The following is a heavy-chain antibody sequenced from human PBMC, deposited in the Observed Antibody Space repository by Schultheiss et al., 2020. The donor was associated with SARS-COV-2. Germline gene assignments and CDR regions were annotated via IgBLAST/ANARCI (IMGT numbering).Heavy chain of an antibody. D-gene: IGHD2-15*01. Sequence: ESLKISCAASGFTFSSYAMSWVRQAPGKGLEWIGEINHSGSTNYNPSLKSRVTISVDTSKNQFSLKLSSVTAADTAVYYCARVTGCSGGSCHLIKSYYYYYYMDVWGKGTTVTVSS. CDR1: GFTFSSYA. V-gene: IGHV4-34*01. CDR3: ARVTGCSGGSCHLIKSYYYYYYMDV. J-gene: IGHJ6*03. CDR2: INHSGST.